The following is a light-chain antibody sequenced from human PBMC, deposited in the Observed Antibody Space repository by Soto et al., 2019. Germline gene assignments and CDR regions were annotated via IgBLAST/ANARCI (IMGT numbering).Light chain of an antibody. J-gene: IGKJ5*01. CDR3: QQRNIWPPVT. CDR1: PSVTNY. V-gene: IGKV3-11*01. Sequence: EIVLTQSPATLSLSPGERATLSCRASPSVTNYLAWYQQKPGQAPRLVIYGAFNRATGIPARFSGSGSGTDFTLTISSLEPEDFAVYYCQQRNIWPPVTFGKETRLEIK. CDR2: GAF.